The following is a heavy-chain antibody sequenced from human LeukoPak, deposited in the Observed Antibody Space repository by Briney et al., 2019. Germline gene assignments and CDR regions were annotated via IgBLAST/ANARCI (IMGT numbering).Heavy chain of an antibody. Sequence: GGSLRLSCAASGFSVSTSYMSWVRQAPGKGLEYVSVLYDSGDTYYAESVKGRFTISRDNSKNTVYLQMNSLRVEDTAVYYCARAAFDSGGYTANHDFWGQGTLVTVSS. CDR1: GFSVSTSY. J-gene: IGHJ4*02. CDR3: ARAAFDSGGYTANHDF. CDR2: LYDSGDT. V-gene: IGHV3-53*01. D-gene: IGHD3-22*01.